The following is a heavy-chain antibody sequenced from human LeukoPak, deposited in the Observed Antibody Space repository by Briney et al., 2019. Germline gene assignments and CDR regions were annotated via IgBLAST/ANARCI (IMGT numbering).Heavy chain of an antibody. CDR1: GGSISSGGYY. CDR2: IYYSGST. CDR3: ARCWSRLPFDY. J-gene: IGHJ4*02. V-gene: IGHV4-31*03. Sequence: SEALSLTCTVSGGSISSGGYYWSWIRQHPGKGLEWIGYIYYSGSTYYNPSLKSRVTISVDTSKNQFSLKLSSVTAADTAVYYCARCWSRLPFDYWGQGTLVTVSS. D-gene: IGHD5-18*01.